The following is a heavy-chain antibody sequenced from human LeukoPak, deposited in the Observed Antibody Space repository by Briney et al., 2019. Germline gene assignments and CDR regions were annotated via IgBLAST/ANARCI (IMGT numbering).Heavy chain of an antibody. J-gene: IGHJ4*02. D-gene: IGHD1-26*01. CDR2: IYSGGST. CDR3: ARDPGSGSPLDY. Sequence: GGSLRLSCAASGFTVSSNYMSWVRQAPGKGLEWVLVIYSGGSTYYADSVKGRFTISRDNSKNTLYLQMNSLRAEDTAVYYCARDPGSGSPLDYWGQGTLVTVSS. V-gene: IGHV3-53*01. CDR1: GFTVSSNY.